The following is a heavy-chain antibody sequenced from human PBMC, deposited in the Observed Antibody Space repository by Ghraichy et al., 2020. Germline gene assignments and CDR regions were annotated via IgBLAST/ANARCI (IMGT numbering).Heavy chain of an antibody. J-gene: IGHJ3*02. Sequence: SQTLSLTCAISGDSVSSNSAAWNWIRQSPSRGLEWLGRTYYRSKWYNDYAVSVKSRITINPDTSKNQFSLQLNSVTPEDTAVYYCARDALVVGSYYTDAFDIWGQGTMVTVSS. CDR1: GDSVSSNSAA. V-gene: IGHV6-1*01. CDR2: TYYRSKWYN. D-gene: IGHD1-26*01. CDR3: ARDALVVGSYYTDAFDI.